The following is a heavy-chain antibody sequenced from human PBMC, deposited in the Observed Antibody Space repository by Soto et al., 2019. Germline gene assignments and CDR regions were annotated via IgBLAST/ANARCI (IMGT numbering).Heavy chain of an antibody. CDR2: INHSGST. D-gene: IGHD6-13*01. V-gene: IGHV4-34*01. CDR1: GGSFSGYY. J-gene: IGHJ4*02. CDR3: ARGVAAAPDTGRFFDY. Sequence: QVQLQQWGAGLLKPSETLSLTCAVYGGSFSGYYWSWIRQPPGKGLEWIGEINHSGSTNYNPSLKRRVTISVDPSKNQFSLKLSPVPAADPAVYYCARGVAAAPDTGRFFDYWGQGTLVTVSS.